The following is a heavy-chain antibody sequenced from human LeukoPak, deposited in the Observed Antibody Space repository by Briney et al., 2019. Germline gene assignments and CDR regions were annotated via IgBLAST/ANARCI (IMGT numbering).Heavy chain of an antibody. D-gene: IGHD6-13*01. Sequence: ASVKVSCKASGYTFTGHYVHWVQQAPGQGLEWMGWINGNTGDTNYAQRLQGRVTMIRETSISTMYMELSRLRSDDTAVYYCAREYSSSLFDYWGQGTLVTVSS. CDR3: AREYSSSLFDY. V-gene: IGHV1-2*02. J-gene: IGHJ4*02. CDR2: INGNTGDT. CDR1: GYTFTGHY.